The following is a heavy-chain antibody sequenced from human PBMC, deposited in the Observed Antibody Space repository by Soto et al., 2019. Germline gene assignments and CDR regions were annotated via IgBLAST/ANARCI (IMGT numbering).Heavy chain of an antibody. D-gene: IGHD3-3*01. Sequence: QVQLVQSGAEVKKPGASVKVSCKASGYTFTTYAIHWVRQAPGQRLEWMGWINAANGNTKNSQTFQGRVTITRETSATTADMELSSLKSEDTAVYYCARDSSAGAIFASPYCRGMDVWGQGTTVTVS. CDR1: GYTFTTYA. V-gene: IGHV1-3*01. CDR2: INAANGNT. J-gene: IGHJ6*02. CDR3: ARDSSAGAIFASPYCRGMDV.